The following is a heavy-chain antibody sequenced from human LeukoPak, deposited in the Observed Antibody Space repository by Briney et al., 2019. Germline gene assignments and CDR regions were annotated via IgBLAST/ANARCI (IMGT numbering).Heavy chain of an antibody. J-gene: IGHJ2*01. CDR1: GFTVSTNY. CDR3: ARVGDHFHWYLDL. Sequence: GGPLRLSCAASGFTVSTNYMNWVRQAPGKGLEWVSIRYGGSETYYADSVKGRFTISRDSSKNILSLQMNNLRAEDTAVYYCARVGDHFHWYLDLWGRGTLVTVTS. D-gene: IGHD3-10*01. CDR2: RYGGSET. V-gene: IGHV3-53*01.